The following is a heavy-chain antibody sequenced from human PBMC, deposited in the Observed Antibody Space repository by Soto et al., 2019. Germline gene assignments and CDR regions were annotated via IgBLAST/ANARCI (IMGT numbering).Heavy chain of an antibody. CDR1: GYTFTNYG. Sequence: ASVKVSCKASGYTFTNYGISWVRQAPGQGLEWMGWINVYNGNTKYAQKVQGRVTMTTDTSTSTAYMELRSLRSDDTAVYYCARAGDRVGAAHGGFDPWGQGTLVTVSS. J-gene: IGHJ5*02. CDR2: INVYNGNT. CDR3: ARAGDRVGAAHGGFDP. V-gene: IGHV1-18*01. D-gene: IGHD1-26*01.